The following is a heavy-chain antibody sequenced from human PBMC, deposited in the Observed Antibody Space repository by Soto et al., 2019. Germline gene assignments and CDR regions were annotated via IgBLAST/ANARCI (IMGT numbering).Heavy chain of an antibody. Sequence: VASVKVSCKASGGTFSSYTISWVRQAPGQGLEWMGRINPILGKTNYAQKFQGRVTITRNTSTSTAYMELSSLRSEDTAVYYCARSRTVGLRLRRPYYYYMDVWGKGTTVTVSS. CDR2: INPILGKT. J-gene: IGHJ6*03. CDR3: ARSRTVGLRLRRPYYYYMDV. V-gene: IGHV1-69*02. CDR1: GGTFSSYT. D-gene: IGHD5-12*01.